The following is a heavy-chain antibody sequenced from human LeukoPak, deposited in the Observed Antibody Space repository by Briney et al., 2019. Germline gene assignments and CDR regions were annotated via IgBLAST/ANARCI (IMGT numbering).Heavy chain of an antibody. CDR2: IRYDGSNK. Sequence: PGGSLRLSCAASGFTFSSYGMHWVRQAPGKGLEWVAFIRYDGSNKYYADSVKGRFTISRDNSKNTLYLQMNSLRAEDTAVYYCAKARTVVWFGELCDYWGQGTPVTVSS. V-gene: IGHV3-30*02. CDR1: GFTFSSYG. D-gene: IGHD3-10*01. J-gene: IGHJ4*02. CDR3: AKARTVVWFGELCDY.